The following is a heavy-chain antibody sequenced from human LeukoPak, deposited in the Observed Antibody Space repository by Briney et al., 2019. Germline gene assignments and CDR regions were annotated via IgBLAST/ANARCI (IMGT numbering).Heavy chain of an antibody. D-gene: IGHD3-3*02. CDR1: GYTFIDYY. Sequence: GASVKVSCKASGYTFIDYYMHWVRQAPGQGLEWMGWINPHSGDTKYAQKFQGRVTMTRNTSISTAYMELSSLRSDDTAVYYCASISHVWSGYYTVHHDYWGQGTLVTVSS. J-gene: IGHJ4*02. CDR2: INPHSGDT. CDR3: ASISHVWSGYYTVHHDY. V-gene: IGHV1-2*02.